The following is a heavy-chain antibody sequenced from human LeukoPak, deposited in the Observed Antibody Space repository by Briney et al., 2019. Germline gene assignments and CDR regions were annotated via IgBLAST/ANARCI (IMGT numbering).Heavy chain of an antibody. CDR3: ARRTVDTAMVTTFDY. J-gene: IGHJ4*02. D-gene: IGHD5-18*01. Sequence: PSETLSLTCTVSGGSISSSSYYRGWIRQPPGKGLEWIGSIYYSGSTYYNPSLKSRVTISVDTSKNQFSLKLSSVTAADTAVYYCARRTVDTAMVTTFDYWGQGTLVTVSS. CDR1: GGSISSSSYY. V-gene: IGHV4-39*01. CDR2: IYYSGST.